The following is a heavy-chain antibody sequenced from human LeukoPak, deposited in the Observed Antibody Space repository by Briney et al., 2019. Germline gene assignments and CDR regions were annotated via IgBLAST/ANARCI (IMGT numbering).Heavy chain of an antibody. CDR2: INWNGGST. V-gene: IGHV3-20*04. CDR1: GFTFDDYG. J-gene: IGHJ3*02. CDR3: ARENVLQAQEWDALDI. D-gene: IGHD3-10*01. Sequence: VGSLRLSCAASGFTFDDYGMSWVRQAPGKGLEWVSGINWNGGSTGYAESVKGRFTISRDNAKNSLYLQMNSLRAEDTALYYCARENVLQAQEWDALDIWGQGTMVTVSS.